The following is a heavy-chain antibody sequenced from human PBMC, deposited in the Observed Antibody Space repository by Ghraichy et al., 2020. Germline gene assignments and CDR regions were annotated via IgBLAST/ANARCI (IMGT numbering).Heavy chain of an antibody. CDR2: IYYSGST. CDR3: ARDADYGDYGYWFDP. Sequence: SETLSLTCTVSGGSISSGDYYWSWIRQPPGKGLEWIGYIYYSGSTYYNPSLKSRVTISVDTSKNQFSLKLSSVTAADTAVYYRARDADYGDYGYWFDPWGQGTLVTVSS. CDR1: GGSISSGDYY. V-gene: IGHV4-30-4*01. J-gene: IGHJ5*02. D-gene: IGHD4-17*01.